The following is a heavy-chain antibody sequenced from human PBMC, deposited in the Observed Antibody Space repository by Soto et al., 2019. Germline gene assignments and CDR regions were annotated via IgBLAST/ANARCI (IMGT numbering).Heavy chain of an antibody. CDR2: ISYDGSNK. CDR1: GFTFSSYG. Sequence: GGSLRLSCAASGFTFSSYGMHWVRQAPGKGLEWVAVISYDGSNKYYADSVKGRFTISRDNSKNTLYLQMNSLRAEDTAVYYCAKGRISGSSRLFRWFDPWGQGTLVTVSS. D-gene: IGHD6-6*01. V-gene: IGHV3-30*18. J-gene: IGHJ5*02. CDR3: AKGRISGSSRLFRWFDP.